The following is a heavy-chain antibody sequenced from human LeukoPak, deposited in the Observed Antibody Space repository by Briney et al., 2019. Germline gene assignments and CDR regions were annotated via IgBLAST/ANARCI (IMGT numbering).Heavy chain of an antibody. CDR2: ISGSGGST. CDR3: AKLRETAGTGQANY. J-gene: IGHJ4*02. D-gene: IGHD6-13*01. V-gene: IGHV3-23*01. CDR1: GFTFSSYA. Sequence: GGSLRLSCAASGFTFSSYAMSWVRQAPGKGLEWVSAISGSGGSTHYADSVKGRLTISRDNSKDTLYLQMNSLRAEDTAVYFCAKLRETAGTGQANYWGQGTLVTVSS.